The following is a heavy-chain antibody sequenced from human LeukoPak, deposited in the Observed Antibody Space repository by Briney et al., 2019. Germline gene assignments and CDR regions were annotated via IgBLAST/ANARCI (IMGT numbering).Heavy chain of an antibody. Sequence: GGSLRLSCAASGFTFSGFWMSWVREAPTKGLEWVANIKYDGSDKRYVDSVKGRFTVSRDNAYNSLYMHMYSLRAEDTAVYYCVRGGGSFDSWGQGNLVTVSS. D-gene: IGHD3-16*01. CDR1: GFTFSGFW. CDR3: VRGGGSFDS. CDR2: IKYDGSDK. V-gene: IGHV3-7*04. J-gene: IGHJ4*02.